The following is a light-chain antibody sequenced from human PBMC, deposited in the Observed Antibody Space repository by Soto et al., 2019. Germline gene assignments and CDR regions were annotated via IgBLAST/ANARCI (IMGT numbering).Light chain of an antibody. V-gene: IGKV1-27*01. Sequence: DIQMTQSPSSLSASVGDRVTITCRASQGISSFVAWYQQKPGKVPQLLISGASTLQSGVPSRFSGSGSGTDFTLTITSLQPEDVATYYCQKYSSVITFGQGTRLEIK. CDR1: QGISSF. CDR3: QKYSSVIT. CDR2: GAS. J-gene: IGKJ5*01.